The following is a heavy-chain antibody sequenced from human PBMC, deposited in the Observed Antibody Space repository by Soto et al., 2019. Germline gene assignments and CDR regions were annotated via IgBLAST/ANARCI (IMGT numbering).Heavy chain of an antibody. Sequence: ASVKVSCKASGYTFTGYYMHWVRQAPGQGLEWMGWINPNSGGTNYAQKFQGRVTMTRDTSISTAYMELSRLRSEDTAVYYCERGVPYSYDSSGYLSDYWVQRPLVTVSS. CDR1: GYTFTGYY. J-gene: IGHJ4*02. D-gene: IGHD3-22*01. CDR2: INPNSGGT. CDR3: ERGVPYSYDSSGYLSDY. V-gene: IGHV1-2*02.